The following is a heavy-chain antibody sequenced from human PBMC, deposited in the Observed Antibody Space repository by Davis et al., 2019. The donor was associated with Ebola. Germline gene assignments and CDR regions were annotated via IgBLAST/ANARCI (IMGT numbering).Heavy chain of an antibody. CDR1: GNTFPNYW. V-gene: IGHV5-51*01. D-gene: IGHD4-23*01. CDR3: GRIDYDGTDSGPNRNWFDP. J-gene: IGHJ5*02. CDR2: IYPRDSET. Sequence: PGGSLRLSCKGSGNTFPNYWIPWVRQMPGKGLEWVGTIYPRDSETRYSPSIQGQFTISADKSLSTTYLQWSSLKASNTGIYYCGRIDYDGTDSGPNRNWFDPWGQGTLVTVSS.